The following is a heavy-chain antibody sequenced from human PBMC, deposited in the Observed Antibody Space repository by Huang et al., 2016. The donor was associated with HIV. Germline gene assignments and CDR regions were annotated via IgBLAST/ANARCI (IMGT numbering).Heavy chain of an antibody. CDR3: ARDRKYDNAWYWFDP. V-gene: IGHV1-69*01. CDR1: GGTFSSYA. CDR2: ILPILGTP. D-gene: IGHD1-1*01. J-gene: IGHJ5*02. Sequence: QVQLVQSGAEVKKPGSSVRVSCEASGGTFSSYAINWVRQAPGQGLEWMGGILPILGTPNYAQKFQGRVTITAYESTSTAYMELSSLRSDDTAVYYCARDRKYDNAWYWFDPWGQGTLVTVSS.